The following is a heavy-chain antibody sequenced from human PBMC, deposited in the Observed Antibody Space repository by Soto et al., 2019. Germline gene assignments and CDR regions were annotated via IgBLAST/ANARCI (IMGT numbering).Heavy chain of an antibody. D-gene: IGHD6-13*01. Sequence: PSETLSLTCTVSGGSISSYYWSRIRQPAGKGLEWIGRIYTSGSTNYNPSLKSRVTMSVDTSKNQFALQLSSVTAADTAVYYCARDTAWAAAGYYYYYGMDVWAQPTTVTVSS. V-gene: IGHV4-4*07. J-gene: IGHJ6*02. CDR1: GGSISSYY. CDR2: IYTSGST. CDR3: ARDTAWAAAGYYYYYGMDV.